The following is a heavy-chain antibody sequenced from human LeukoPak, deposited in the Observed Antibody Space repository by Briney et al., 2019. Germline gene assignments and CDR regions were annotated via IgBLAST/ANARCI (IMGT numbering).Heavy chain of an antibody. CDR1: GGSISSYY. Sequence: PSETLSLTCTVSGGSISSYYWSWIRQPPGKGLEWIGYIYTSGSTNYNPSLKSRVTISVDTSKNQFSLKLSSVTAADTAVYYCARHLKRCGSGSYLSFDYWGQGTLVTVSS. J-gene: IGHJ4*02. CDR2: IYTSGST. CDR3: ARHLKRCGSGSYLSFDY. D-gene: IGHD3-10*01. V-gene: IGHV4-4*09.